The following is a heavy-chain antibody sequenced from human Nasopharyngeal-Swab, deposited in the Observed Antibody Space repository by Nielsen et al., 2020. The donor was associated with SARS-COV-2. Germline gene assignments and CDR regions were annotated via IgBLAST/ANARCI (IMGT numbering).Heavy chain of an antibody. D-gene: IGHD3-22*01. Sequence: SETLSLTCTVSGGSISSSSYYWGWIRQPPGKGLEWIGSIYYSGSTYYNPSLKSRVTISVDTSKNRFSLKLSSVTAADTAVYYCARDFAMYYYDSSGYYYWGQGTLVTVSS. CDR2: IYYSGST. V-gene: IGHV4-39*07. CDR3: ARDFAMYYYDSSGYYY. J-gene: IGHJ4*02. CDR1: GGSISSSSYY.